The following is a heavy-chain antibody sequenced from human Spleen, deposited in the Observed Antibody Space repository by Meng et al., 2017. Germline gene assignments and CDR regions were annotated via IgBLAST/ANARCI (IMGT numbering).Heavy chain of an antibody. D-gene: IGHD3-22*01. CDR2: IKHDGSEK. CDR3: ARDDSSGYYYLQN. V-gene: IGHV3-7*01. J-gene: IGHJ1*01. Sequence: GESLKISCAASGFTFSNYWMNWVRQAPGKGLEWVDNIKHDGSEKYFVDSVKGRFTISRDNAKNELYLQMNSLRAEDTAMYYCARDDSSGYYYLQNWGQGTLVTVSS. CDR1: GFTFSNYW.